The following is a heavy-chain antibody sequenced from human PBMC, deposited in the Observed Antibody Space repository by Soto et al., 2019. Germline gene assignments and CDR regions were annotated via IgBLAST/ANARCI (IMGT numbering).Heavy chain of an antibody. Sequence: GGSLRLSCAASGFIFSTYGMHWVRQAPGKGLEWVAMTWYDESHKYYADSVKGRFTISRDNSMNTLYLQMNSLRAEDTAVYYCATEYNGDSAFDIWGQGTMVTVSS. CDR1: GFIFSTYG. J-gene: IGHJ3*02. CDR3: ATEYNGDSAFDI. V-gene: IGHV3-33*01. CDR2: TWYDESHK. D-gene: IGHD1-1*01.